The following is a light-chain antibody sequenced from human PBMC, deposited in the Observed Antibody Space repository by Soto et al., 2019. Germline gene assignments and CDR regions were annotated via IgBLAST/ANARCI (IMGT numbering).Light chain of an antibody. CDR3: GTWDSRLSVGV. Sequence: QSVLTQPRSVSAAPGQKVTISCSGSSSNIEHNDVCWYQQLPGTAPKLLIYDNNKRPSGIPDRFSVSKSGTSATLGITGLQTGEEADYDCGTWDSRLSVGVFGGGTKLTVL. V-gene: IGLV1-51*01. CDR2: DNN. CDR1: SSNIEHND. J-gene: IGLJ2*01.